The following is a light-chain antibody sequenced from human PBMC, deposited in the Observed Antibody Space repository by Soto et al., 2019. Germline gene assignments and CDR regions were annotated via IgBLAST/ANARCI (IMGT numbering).Light chain of an antibody. CDR2: GAS. CDR1: QSLTTTY. Sequence: EIVLTQSPGTLSLSLGERATLSCRASQSLTTTYLAWYQQKPGQAPRLLIYGASIRAAAIPDRFIGSGSGTDFTLSITRLDPEDFAVYHCQQYGSLPYTFGQGTKLDIK. J-gene: IGKJ2*01. V-gene: IGKV3-20*01. CDR3: QQYGSLPYT.